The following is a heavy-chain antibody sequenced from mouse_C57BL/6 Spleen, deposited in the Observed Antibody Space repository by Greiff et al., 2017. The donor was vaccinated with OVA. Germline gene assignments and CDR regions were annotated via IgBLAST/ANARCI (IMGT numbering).Heavy chain of an antibody. CDR1: GYSITSGYY. V-gene: IGHV3-6*01. CDR2: ISYDGSN. D-gene: IGHD3-2*02. Sequence: EVQLQESGPGLVKPSQSLSLTCSVTGYSITSGYYWNWIRQFPGNKLEWMGYISYDGSNNYNPSLKNRISITRDTSKNQFFLKLNAVTTEDTATYCCARVDSSGWFAYWGQGTLVTVSA. CDR3: ARVDSSGWFAY. J-gene: IGHJ3*01.